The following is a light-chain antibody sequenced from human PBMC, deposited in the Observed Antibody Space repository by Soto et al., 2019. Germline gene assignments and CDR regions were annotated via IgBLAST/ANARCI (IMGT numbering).Light chain of an antibody. CDR3: QQYGGSPRYT. Sequence: IVLTQSPGTLSLSPGEKATLSCRASQSVSSTYLAWYQHKPGQAPRLLIYGASSRATGIPDRFSGSGSGTDFTLTISSLEPEDFAVYYCQQYGGSPRYTFGQGTKLEIK. CDR1: QSVSSTY. V-gene: IGKV3-20*01. CDR2: GAS. J-gene: IGKJ2*01.